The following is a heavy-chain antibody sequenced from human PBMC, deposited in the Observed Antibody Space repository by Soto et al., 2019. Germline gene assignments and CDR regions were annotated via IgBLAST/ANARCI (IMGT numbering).Heavy chain of an antibody. V-gene: IGHV3-48*01. CDR3: ARHEGSSSWLDF. CDR1: GFTFSIYS. CDR2: ISSSSSTI. J-gene: IGHJ4*02. D-gene: IGHD6-13*01. Sequence: EVQLVDSGGGLVQPGGSLRLSCAASGFTFSIYSMNWVRQAPGKGLEWVSYISSSSSTIHYADSVKGRFTISRDNAKNSLYLQMNSLRAEDTAVYYCARHEGSSSWLDFWGPGTLVTVSS.